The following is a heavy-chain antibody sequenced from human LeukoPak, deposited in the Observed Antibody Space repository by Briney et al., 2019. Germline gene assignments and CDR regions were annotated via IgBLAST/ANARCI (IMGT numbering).Heavy chain of an antibody. CDR3: ARGVYIAAAQYGY. J-gene: IGHJ4*02. Sequence: SETLSLTCTVSGGSISSYYWSWIRQPPGKGLEWIGYIYYSGTTNYNPSLKSRVTISVDTSKNQFSLKLSSVTAADTAVYYCARGVYIAAAQYGYWDQGTLVTVSS. CDR1: GGSISSYY. V-gene: IGHV4-59*01. CDR2: IYYSGTT. D-gene: IGHD6-13*01.